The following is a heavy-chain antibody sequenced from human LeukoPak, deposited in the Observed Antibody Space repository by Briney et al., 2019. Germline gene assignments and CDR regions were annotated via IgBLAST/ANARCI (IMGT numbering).Heavy chain of an antibody. CDR2: IFPSGGEI. Sequence: PGGSLRLSCAASGFTFSRYDMHWVRQATGKRLEWVSSIFPSGGEIHYADSVRGRFTISRDNSKSTLSLQMNSLRAEDTAIYYCATYRQVLLPFESWGQGTLVTVSS. CDR3: ATYRQVLLPFES. V-gene: IGHV3-23*01. CDR1: GFTFSRYD. J-gene: IGHJ4*02. D-gene: IGHD2-8*02.